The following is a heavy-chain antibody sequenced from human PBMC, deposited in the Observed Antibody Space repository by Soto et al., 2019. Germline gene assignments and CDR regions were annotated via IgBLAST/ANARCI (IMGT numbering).Heavy chain of an antibody. D-gene: IGHD3-16*01. CDR3: ARAVEHYDSVWESYAEGCDI. V-gene: IGHV6-1*01. CDR1: GDSVSSKNAT. CDR2: TYSRSKWYN. J-gene: IGHJ3*02. Sequence: SPTLSLTCVISGDSVSSKNATWDWIRQSPSRGLEWLGRTYSRSKWYNAFALSVRGRISITPDTSKNLFSLQLTSVTPEDTAVYYCARAVEHYDSVWESYAEGCDIWGQGTMATV.